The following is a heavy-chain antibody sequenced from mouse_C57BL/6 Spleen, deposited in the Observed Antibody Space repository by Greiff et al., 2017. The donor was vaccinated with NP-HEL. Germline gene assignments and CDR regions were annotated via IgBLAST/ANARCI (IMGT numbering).Heavy chain of an antibody. J-gene: IGHJ2*01. CDR3: TSTEGSY. D-gene: IGHD1-1*01. CDR2: IDPENGDT. CDR1: GFNIKDDY. Sequence: EVHLVESGAELVRPGASVKLSCTASGFNIKDDYMHWVKQRPEQGLEWIGWIDPENGDTEYASKFQGKATITADTSSNTAYLQLSSLTSEDTAVYYCTSTEGSYWGQGTTLTVSS. V-gene: IGHV14-4*01.